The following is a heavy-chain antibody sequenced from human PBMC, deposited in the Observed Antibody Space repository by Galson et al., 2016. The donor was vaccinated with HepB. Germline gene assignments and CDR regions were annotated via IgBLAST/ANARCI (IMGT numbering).Heavy chain of an antibody. D-gene: IGHD5-24*01. CDR2: INPGGSTT. J-gene: IGHJ4*02. CDR1: GFTFSNYW. CDR3: AKVGDGYNAEYIDY. Sequence: SLRLSCAASGFTFSNYWIHWVRQAPGKGLVWVSRINPGGSTTGFADPVKGRFTISRNNAENTLYLQMNSLRAEDTALYYCAKVGDGYNAEYIDYWGPGTLVTFSS. V-gene: IGHV3-74*01.